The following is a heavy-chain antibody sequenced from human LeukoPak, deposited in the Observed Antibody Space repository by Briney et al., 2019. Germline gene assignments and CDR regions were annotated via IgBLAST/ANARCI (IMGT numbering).Heavy chain of an antibody. J-gene: IGHJ1*01. V-gene: IGHV3-21*04. CDR3: ARVPSPPGYSSSWATEYFQH. CDR1: GSTFSSYS. CDR2: ISSSSSYI. D-gene: IGHD6-13*01. Sequence: GGSLRLSCAASGSTFSSYSMNWVRQAPGKGLEWVSSISSSSSYIYYADSVKGRFTISRDNAKNSLYLQMNSLRGEDTAVYYCARVPSPPGYSSSWATEYFQHWGQGTLVTVSS.